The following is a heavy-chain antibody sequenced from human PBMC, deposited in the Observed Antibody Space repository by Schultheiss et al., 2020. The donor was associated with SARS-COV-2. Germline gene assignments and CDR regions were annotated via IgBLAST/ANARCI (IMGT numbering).Heavy chain of an antibody. J-gene: IGHJ6*02. V-gene: IGHV3-11*01. CDR3: ARDKSIPATGTDYGMDV. CDR1: GGSISSYY. D-gene: IGHD1-1*01. Sequence: LSLTCTVSGGSISSYYWSWIRQPPGKGLEWVSYISSSGSTTYYADSVKGRFTISRDNAKNSLYLQMNSLRAEDTAVYYCARDKSIPATGTDYGMDVWGQGTTVTVSS. CDR2: ISSSGSTT.